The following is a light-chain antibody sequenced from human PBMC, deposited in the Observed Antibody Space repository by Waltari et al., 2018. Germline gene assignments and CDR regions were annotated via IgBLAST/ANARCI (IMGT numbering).Light chain of an antibody. CDR3: QQTDSTPWT. CDR1: QSITIY. V-gene: IGKV1-39*01. CDR2: ASS. Sequence: DIKMTQSPSSLSTSLGDRVTISCRASQSITIYLNWYHQKPGKAPELLIYASSHLQSGVPSRFSGSGSGTDFTLTISSMQPEDFGNYYCQQTDSTPWTFGQGTKVEIK. J-gene: IGKJ1*01.